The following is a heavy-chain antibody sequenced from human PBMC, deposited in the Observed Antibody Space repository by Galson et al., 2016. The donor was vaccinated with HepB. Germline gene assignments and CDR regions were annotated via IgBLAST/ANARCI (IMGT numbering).Heavy chain of an antibody. V-gene: IGHV3-23*01. CDR3: ATERGRYFRAVAGNN. D-gene: IGHD6-19*01. CDR2: IRYSGYTP. J-gene: IGHJ4*02. Sequence: SLRLSCAASGFIFGNFSMSWVRQAPGKGLEWVSSIRYSGYTPYYADSVKGRFTISRDNSKSTVYLQMNTLRVEDTALYYCATERGRYFRAVAGNNWGQGTLVTVSS. CDR1: GFIFGNFS.